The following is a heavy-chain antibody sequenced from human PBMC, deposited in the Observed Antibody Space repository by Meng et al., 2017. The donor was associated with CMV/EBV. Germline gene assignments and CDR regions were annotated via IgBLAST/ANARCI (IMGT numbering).Heavy chain of an antibody. CDR3: ARGFCRSGSCSQTEFDY. Sequence: ASVKVSCKASGYTFTSYGIIWVRQAPGQGLEWMGWINPYNGNTKYAQKIQGRVTMTTDTSTSTAYMELRNLRSDDTAVYYCARGFCRSGSCSQTEFDYWGQGTLVTVSS. J-gene: IGHJ4*02. CDR2: INPYNGNT. CDR1: GYTFTSYG. V-gene: IGHV1-18*01. D-gene: IGHD2-15*01.